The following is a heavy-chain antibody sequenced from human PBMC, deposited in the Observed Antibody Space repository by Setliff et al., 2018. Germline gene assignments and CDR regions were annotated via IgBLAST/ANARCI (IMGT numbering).Heavy chain of an antibody. CDR1: GFTFNNYF. CDR3: AKDRGGSYFYGMDV. CDR2: ISNSGGEI. J-gene: IGHJ6*02. Sequence: GGSLRLSCAASGFTFNNYFMIWVRQAPGKGLEWVSSISNSGGEIHYADSVKGRFTISRDNPRSTLYLQMNSLRAEDTALYYCAKDRGGSYFYGMDVWGQGTTVTVSS. D-gene: IGHD3-10*01. V-gene: IGHV3-23*01.